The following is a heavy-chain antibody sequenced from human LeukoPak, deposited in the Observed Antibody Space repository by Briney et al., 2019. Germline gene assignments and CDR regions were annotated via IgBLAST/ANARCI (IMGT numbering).Heavy chain of an antibody. Sequence: PGGSLRLSCAASGFTFSSYWMSWVRQAPGKGLEWVANIKQDGSETFYVDSVKGRFTISRDNAKNSLYLQMNSLRDEDTAVYYFGRDRAAIRYWGQGTLVTVSS. CDR1: GFTFSSYW. V-gene: IGHV3-7*01. J-gene: IGHJ4*02. CDR2: IKQDGSET. CDR3: GRDRAAIRY. D-gene: IGHD2-21*02.